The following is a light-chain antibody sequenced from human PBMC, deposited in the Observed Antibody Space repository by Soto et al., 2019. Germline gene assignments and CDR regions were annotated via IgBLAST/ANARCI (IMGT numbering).Light chain of an antibody. CDR2: GNS. V-gene: IGLV1-40*01. CDR3: QSYDSSLSGSRV. Sequence: QSVLKQPPSGSGGPGQRVTISCTGGSSNIGAGYDVHWYQQLPGTAPKLLIYGNSNRPSGVPDRFSGSKSGTSASLAITGFQAEDEADYYCQSYDSSLSGSRVFGTGTKVTVL. J-gene: IGLJ1*01. CDR1: SSNIGAGYD.